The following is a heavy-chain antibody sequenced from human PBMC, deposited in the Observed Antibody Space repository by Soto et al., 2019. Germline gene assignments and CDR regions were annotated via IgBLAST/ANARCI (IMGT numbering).Heavy chain of an antibody. Sequence: QVQLQQSGPGLVKPSETLSLTCTVSGASISSYYWSWIRQPAGQGLEWIGRSSITGSTDYNPSLKSRVTVSLDTSKNQFSLKVNSVTAADTAVYYCARGAFGSGSSPNWFDPWGQGTLVTVSS. D-gene: IGHD3-10*01. CDR3: ARGAFGSGSSPNWFDP. CDR2: SSITGST. V-gene: IGHV4-4*07. CDR1: GASISSYY. J-gene: IGHJ5*02.